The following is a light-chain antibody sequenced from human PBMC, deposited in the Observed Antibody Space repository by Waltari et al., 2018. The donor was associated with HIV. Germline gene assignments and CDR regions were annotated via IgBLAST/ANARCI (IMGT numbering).Light chain of an antibody. J-gene: IGLJ2*01. CDR1: SRDVDAYIY. CDR3: SSYTTTTTLI. CDR2: EVT. Sequence: QSALTQPASVSGSPGPALTLPCPGTSRDVDAYIYVSWYQQHPDTAPNLMIYEVTNRPSGVSTRFSRSKSGDTASLTISGLQAEDEADYYCSSYTTTTTLIFGGGTTLTVL. V-gene: IGLV2-14*01.